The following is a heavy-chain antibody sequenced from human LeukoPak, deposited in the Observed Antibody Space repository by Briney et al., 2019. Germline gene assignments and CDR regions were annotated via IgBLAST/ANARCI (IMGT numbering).Heavy chain of an antibody. CDR3: TRLTGSSGYRNWFDP. Sequence: GGSLRLSCAASGFTFSGSAMHWVRQASGKGLEWVGRIRSKANSYATAYAASVKGRFTISRDDSKNTAYLQMNSLKTEDTAVYYCTRLTGSSGYRNWFDPWGQGTLVTVSS. D-gene: IGHD3-22*01. J-gene: IGHJ5*02. CDR1: GFTFSGSA. CDR2: IRSKANSYAT. V-gene: IGHV3-73*01.